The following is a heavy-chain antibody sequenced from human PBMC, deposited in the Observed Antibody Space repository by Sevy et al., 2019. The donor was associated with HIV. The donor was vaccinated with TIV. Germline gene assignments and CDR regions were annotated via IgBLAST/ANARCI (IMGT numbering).Heavy chain of an antibody. V-gene: IGHV4-59*01. CDR3: ARAHISSTYYFEY. CDR2: IYYSGNA. Sequence: SETLSLTCSVSGGSISSYYRSWLRQPPGKGLEWIGFIYYSGNANYNPSLKSRVTISIDTSKNQFSLNLSSVTAADTAVYYCARAHISSTYYFEYWGQGTLVTVSS. J-gene: IGHJ4*02. CDR1: GGSISSYY. D-gene: IGHD6-6*01.